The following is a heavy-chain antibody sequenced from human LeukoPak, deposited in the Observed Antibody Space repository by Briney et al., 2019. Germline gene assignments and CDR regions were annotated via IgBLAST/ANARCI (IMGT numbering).Heavy chain of an antibody. J-gene: IGHJ4*02. Sequence: NTSETLSPTCAVYGGSFSGYYWSWIRQPPGKGLEWIGEINHSGSTNYNPSLKSRVTISVDTSKNQFSLKLSSVTAADTAVYYCARGGSTDYDSSGPFDYWGQGTLVTVSS. CDR3: ARGGSTDYDSSGPFDY. CDR2: INHSGST. CDR1: GGSFSGYY. V-gene: IGHV4-34*01. D-gene: IGHD3-22*01.